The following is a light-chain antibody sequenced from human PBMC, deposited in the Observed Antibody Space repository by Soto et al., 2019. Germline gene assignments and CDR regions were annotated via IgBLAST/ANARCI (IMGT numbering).Light chain of an antibody. Sequence: QSALTQPRSVSGSPGQSVTISCTGTSSDVGNYLYLSWYQQHPGKAPKLMIYDVSKRPSGVPDRFSGSKSGNTASLTISGLQAEDDAEYYCCSYAGRYTDVFGTGTRVTVL. J-gene: IGLJ1*01. V-gene: IGLV2-11*01. CDR1: SSDVGNYLY. CDR2: DVS. CDR3: CSYAGRYTDV.